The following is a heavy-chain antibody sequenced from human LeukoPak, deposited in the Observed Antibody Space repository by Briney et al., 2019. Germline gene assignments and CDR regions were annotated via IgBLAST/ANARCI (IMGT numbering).Heavy chain of an antibody. CDR2: IYYSGST. D-gene: IGHD4-17*01. J-gene: IGHJ4*02. Sequence: PSETLSLTCTVSGGSISSSSYYWGWIRQPPGKGLEWIGSIYYSGSTYYNPSLKSRVTISVDTSKNQFSLKLSSVTAADTAVYCCARPSSAYGDTIDYWGQGTLVTVSS. V-gene: IGHV4-39*01. CDR3: ARPSSAYGDTIDY. CDR1: GGSISSSSYY.